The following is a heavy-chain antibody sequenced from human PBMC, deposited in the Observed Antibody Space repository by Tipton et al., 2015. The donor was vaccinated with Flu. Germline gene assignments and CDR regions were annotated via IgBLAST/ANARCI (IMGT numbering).Heavy chain of an antibody. J-gene: IGHJ4*02. CDR1: GGSISSSSYY. D-gene: IGHD4-11*01. V-gene: IGHV4-39*01. Sequence: TLSLTCTVSGGSISSSSYYWGWIRQPPGKGLEWIGSIYYSGSTYYNPSLKSRVTISVDTSKSQFSLKLSSVTAADTAVYYCARQTTTWAPPNYWGQGTLVTVSS. CDR2: IYYSGST. CDR3: ARQTTTWAPPNY.